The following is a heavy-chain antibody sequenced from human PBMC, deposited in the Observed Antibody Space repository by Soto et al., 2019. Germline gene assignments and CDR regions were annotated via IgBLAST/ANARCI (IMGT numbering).Heavy chain of an antibody. CDR1: GFTFGDYA. CDR3: NLPSPLSFYYYYGMDV. J-gene: IGHJ6*02. CDR2: IRSKAYGGTT. Sequence: GGSLRLSCTASGFTFGDYAMSWFRQAPGKGLEWVGFIRSKAYGGTTEYAASVKGRFTISRDDSKSIAYLQMNSLKTEDTAVYYCNLPSPLSFYYYYGMDVWGQGTTVTV. V-gene: IGHV3-49*03.